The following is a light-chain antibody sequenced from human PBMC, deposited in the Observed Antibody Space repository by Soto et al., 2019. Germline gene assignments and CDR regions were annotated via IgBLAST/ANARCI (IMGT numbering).Light chain of an antibody. CDR3: QQYYNWPPWT. Sequence: IVMTQSPATLSVSPGERATLSCRASQSVSSNLAWFQQQPGQAPRLLXYGAFTRATGIPARFSGSGSGTEFTLTISSLQSEDFAVFYCQQYYNWPPWTFGQGTKVDIK. CDR2: GAF. CDR1: QSVSSN. J-gene: IGKJ1*01. V-gene: IGKV3-15*01.